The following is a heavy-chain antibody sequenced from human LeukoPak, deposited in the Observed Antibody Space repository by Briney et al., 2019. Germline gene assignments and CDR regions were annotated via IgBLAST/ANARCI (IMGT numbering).Heavy chain of an antibody. CDR3: ARILGSGSYYNAYNWFDP. CDR2: INHSGST. J-gene: IGHJ5*02. Sequence: SETLSLTCAVYGGSFSGYYWSWIRQPPGKRLEWIGEINHSGSTNYNPSLKSRVTISVDTSKNQFSLKLSSVTAADTAVYYCARILGSGSYYNAYNWFDPWGQGTLVTVSS. D-gene: IGHD3-10*02. CDR1: GGSFSGYY. V-gene: IGHV4-34*01.